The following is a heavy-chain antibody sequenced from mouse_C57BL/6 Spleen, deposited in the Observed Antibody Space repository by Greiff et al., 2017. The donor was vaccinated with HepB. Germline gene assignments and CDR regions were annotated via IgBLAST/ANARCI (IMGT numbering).Heavy chain of an antibody. J-gene: IGHJ1*03. CDR2: IDPEDGDT. Sequence: DVQLQESGAELVRPGASVKLSCTASGFNIKDYYMHWVKQRPEQGLEWIGRIDPEDGDTEYAPKFQGKATMTADTSSNTACLQLSSLTSEDTAVYYCTTGENGGYFDVWGTGTTVTVSS. V-gene: IGHV14-1*01. CDR3: TTGENGGYFDV. CDR1: GFNIKDYY.